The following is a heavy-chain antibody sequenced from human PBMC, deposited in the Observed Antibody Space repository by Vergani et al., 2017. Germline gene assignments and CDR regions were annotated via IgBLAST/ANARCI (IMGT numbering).Heavy chain of an antibody. Sequence: QVQLVQSGAEVKKPGASVKVSCEGSGYTFRNYGISWVRQAPGEGLEWLGWISVYNGETKFAQKFQGRVTLTRDTATDTAYMVMESLRSDDPAVYYCAGDRGDSGDNTFDYLGQGTLVPVSS. J-gene: IGHJ4*02. CDR2: ISVYNGET. CDR3: AGDRGDSGDNTFDY. CDR1: GYTFRNYG. D-gene: IGHD1-26*01. V-gene: IGHV1-18*04.